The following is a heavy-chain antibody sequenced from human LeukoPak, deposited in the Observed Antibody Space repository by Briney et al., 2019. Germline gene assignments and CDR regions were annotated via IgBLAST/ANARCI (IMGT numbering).Heavy chain of an antibody. V-gene: IGHV1-69*04. J-gene: IGHJ6*02. CDR1: EGTFSSYA. CDR2: IIPILGIA. Sequence: SVKVSCKASEGTFSSYAISWVRQASGQGLEWMGRIIPILGIANYAQKFQGRVTITADKSTSTAYMELSSLRSEDTAVYYCARPNSGYDLASYGMDVWGQGTTVTVSS. D-gene: IGHD5-12*01. CDR3: ARPNSGYDLASYGMDV.